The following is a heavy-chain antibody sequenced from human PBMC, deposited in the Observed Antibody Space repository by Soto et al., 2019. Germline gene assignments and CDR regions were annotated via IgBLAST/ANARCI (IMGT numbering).Heavy chain of an antibody. J-gene: IGHJ4*02. D-gene: IGHD3-22*01. CDR2: IIPILGIA. CDR1: GGTFSSYT. CDR3: AGLLLHGKIFDY. Sequence: QVQLVQSGAEVKKPGSSVKVSCKASGGTFSSYTISWVRQAPGQGLEWMGRIIPILGIANYAQKFQGRVTITAEKSTSTAYMELSSMRSEDTAVYYCAGLLLHGKIFDYWGQGTLVTVSS. V-gene: IGHV1-69*02.